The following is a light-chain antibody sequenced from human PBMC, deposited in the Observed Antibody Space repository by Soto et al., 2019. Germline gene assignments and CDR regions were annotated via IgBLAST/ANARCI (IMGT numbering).Light chain of an antibody. CDR1: SSDVGGYNY. J-gene: IGLJ3*02. CDR3: CSYAGTYTWV. V-gene: IGLV2-11*01. CDR2: AVS. Sequence: QSSLTQPRSVSGSHGQSVTISCTGTSSDVGGYNYVSWYQQHPGKAPKLMVYAVSNRPSGVPDRFSGSKSGNTASLTISGLQAEDEADYYCCSYAGTYTWVFGGGTKLTVL.